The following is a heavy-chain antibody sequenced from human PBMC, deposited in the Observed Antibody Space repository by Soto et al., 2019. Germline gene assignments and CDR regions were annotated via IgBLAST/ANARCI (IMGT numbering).Heavy chain of an antibody. CDR1: GGSISSSNW. CDR2: IYHSGST. D-gene: IGHD2-2*01. V-gene: IGHV4-4*02. CDR3: ARDRRGGKMGVPAAMGYYRMDV. Sequence: SETLSLTCAVSGGSISSSNWWSWVRQPPGKGLEWIGEIYHSGSTNYNPSLKSRVTISVDKSKNQFSLKLSSVTAADTAVYYCARDRRGGKMGVPAAMGYYRMDVWGQGTTVTVAS. J-gene: IGHJ6*02.